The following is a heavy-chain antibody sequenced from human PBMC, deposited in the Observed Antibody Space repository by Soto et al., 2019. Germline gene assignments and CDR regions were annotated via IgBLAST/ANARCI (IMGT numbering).Heavy chain of an antibody. Sequence: PGESLKISCKASGYSFIDYWIGWVRQMPGKGLEWVGIVYPRDSDTRYSPSFQGQVTISADRSTGTAFLQWRSLKASDTALYYCARPPLPGYSIHFNSWGQGTLVTVSS. J-gene: IGHJ4*02. CDR2: VYPRDSDT. D-gene: IGHD2-15*01. CDR3: ARPPLPGYSIHFNS. CDR1: GYSFIDYW. V-gene: IGHV5-51*01.